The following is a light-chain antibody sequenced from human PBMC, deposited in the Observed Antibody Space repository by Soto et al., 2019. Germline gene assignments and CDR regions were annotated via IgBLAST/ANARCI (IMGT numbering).Light chain of an antibody. CDR3: QQYGSSPRT. CDR1: QSVRSNF. J-gene: IGKJ2*01. Sequence: EIVLTQSPGTLSLSPGERATLSCRASQSVRSNFLAWYQRKPGQSPRLLIYGASTRATGIPVRISGSGSGTDFTLTISGLEPEDFAVYYCQQYGSSPRTFGQGTKLEIK. CDR2: GAS. V-gene: IGKV3-20*01.